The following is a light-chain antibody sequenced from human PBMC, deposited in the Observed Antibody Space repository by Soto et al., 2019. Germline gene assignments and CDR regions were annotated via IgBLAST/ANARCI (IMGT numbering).Light chain of an antibody. J-gene: IGLJ1*01. V-gene: IGLV2-8*01. Sequence: QSALTQPPSASGSPGQSVTISCTGTSSDVGGYNYVSWYQQHPGKAPKLMIYEVSKRPSGVPDRFSGSKSSNTASLTVSGLQAEDEDDYFRSSYAGSNLYVFGAGTKLTAL. CDR3: SSYAGSNLYV. CDR1: SSDVGGYNY. CDR2: EVS.